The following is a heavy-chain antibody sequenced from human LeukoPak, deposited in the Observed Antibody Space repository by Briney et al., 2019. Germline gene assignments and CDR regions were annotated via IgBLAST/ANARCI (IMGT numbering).Heavy chain of an antibody. Sequence: MSSETLSLTCTVSGGSISSHYWSWIRQPPGKGLEWIGYIYYSGSTNYNPSLKSRVTISVDTSKNQFSLKLSSVTAADTAVYYCARAVAVATTPFDYWGQGTLVTVSS. CDR3: ARAVAVATTPFDY. V-gene: IGHV4-59*11. J-gene: IGHJ4*02. CDR1: GGSISSHY. D-gene: IGHD5-24*01. CDR2: IYYSGST.